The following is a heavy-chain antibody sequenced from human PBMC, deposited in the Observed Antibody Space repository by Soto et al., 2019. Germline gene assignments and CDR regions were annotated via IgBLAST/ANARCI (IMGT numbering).Heavy chain of an antibody. J-gene: IGHJ6*03. D-gene: IGHD2-2*02. Sequence: QVPLVQSGAEVKKPGASVKVSCKASGYTFTSYDINWVRQATGQGLEWMGWMNPNSGNTGYAQKFQGRVTMTRNTSISTAYMELSSLRSEDTAVYYCAREILGYCSSTSCYSGYYYYYYMDVWGKGTTVTVSS. V-gene: IGHV1-8*01. CDR3: AREILGYCSSTSCYSGYYYYYYMDV. CDR1: GYTFTSYD. CDR2: MNPNSGNT.